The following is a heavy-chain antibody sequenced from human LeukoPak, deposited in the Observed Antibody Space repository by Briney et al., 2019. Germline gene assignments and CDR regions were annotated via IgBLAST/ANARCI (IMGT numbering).Heavy chain of an antibody. Sequence: SETLSLTCNVSGASISNSTYYWGWIRQPPGKGLEWIGSIYYSGSTYCKPSLKSRLTISVDTSKNQFSLKLSSVTAADTAVYYCARRKLAVAIDYWGQGTLVTVSS. V-gene: IGHV4-39*01. CDR1: GASISNSTYY. D-gene: IGHD6-19*01. CDR2: IYYSGST. CDR3: ARRKLAVAIDY. J-gene: IGHJ4*02.